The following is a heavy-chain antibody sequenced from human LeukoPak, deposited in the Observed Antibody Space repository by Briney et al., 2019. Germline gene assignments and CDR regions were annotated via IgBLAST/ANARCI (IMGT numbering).Heavy chain of an antibody. CDR2: VGSSGVNT. J-gene: IGHJ4*02. D-gene: IGHD6-19*01. CDR1: GITFSSLA. CDR3: ASDLRSSGWYGPGG. Sequence: QTGGSLRLSCAASGITFSSLAMAWVRQAPGKGLERVSTVGSSGVNTHYADSVKGRFTISRDNSKSTLHLQMNSLRYEDTAVYYCASDLRSSGWYGPGGWGQGTLVTVSS. V-gene: IGHV3-23*01.